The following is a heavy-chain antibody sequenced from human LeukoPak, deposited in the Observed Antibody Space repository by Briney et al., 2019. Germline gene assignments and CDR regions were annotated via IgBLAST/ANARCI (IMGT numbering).Heavy chain of an antibody. CDR3: ARLSRDGYNYRGFLDY. CDR1: GYSISSGYY. Sequence: SETLSLTCTVSGYSISSGYYWGWIRQPPGKGLEWIGSIYYSGSTYYNPSLKSRVTISVDTSKNQFSLKLSSVTAADTAVYYCARLSRDGYNYRGFLDYWGQGTLVTVSS. V-gene: IGHV4-38-2*02. J-gene: IGHJ4*02. CDR2: IYYSGST. D-gene: IGHD5-24*01.